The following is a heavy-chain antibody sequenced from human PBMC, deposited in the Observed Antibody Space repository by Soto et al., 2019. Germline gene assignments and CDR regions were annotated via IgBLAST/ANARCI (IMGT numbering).Heavy chain of an antibody. J-gene: IGHJ4*02. D-gene: IGHD6-19*01. CDR3: ARGYSSGPFDC. V-gene: IGHV1-18*01. CDR2: ISPYNGNT. Sequence: QIQLVQSGAEVKEPGASVKVSCKASGYTFSTYGITWVRQAPGQGLAWLGWISPYNGNTGYAQNLQNRVTLTTDTAANTAYMELRSLRSDDTAVYYWARGYSSGPFDCWGQGTLVTASS. CDR1: GYTFSTYG.